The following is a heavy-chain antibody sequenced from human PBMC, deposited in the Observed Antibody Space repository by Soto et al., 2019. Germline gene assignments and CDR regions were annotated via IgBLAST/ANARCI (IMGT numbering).Heavy chain of an antibody. D-gene: IGHD3-16*01. V-gene: IGHV3-43*01. CDR2: ISWDGGST. Sequence: GGSLRLSCAASGFTFDDYTMHWVRQAPGKGLEWVSLISWDGGSTYYADSVKGRFTISRDNSKNSLYLQMNSLRTEDTALYYCATEQGHPGIMPNWGQGTLVTVSS. CDR3: ATEQGHPGIMPN. J-gene: IGHJ4*02. CDR1: GFTFDDYT.